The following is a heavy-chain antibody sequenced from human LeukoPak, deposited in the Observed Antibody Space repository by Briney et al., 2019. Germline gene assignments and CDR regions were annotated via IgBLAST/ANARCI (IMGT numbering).Heavy chain of an antibody. CDR3: ASRLGRPNTGIDF. CDR1: GYSISSGYY. J-gene: IGHJ4*02. Sequence: PSETLSLTCTVSGYSISSGYYWGWIRQPPGKGLEWIGSIYHSGSAHYNPSLKSRVTISVDTSKNQFSLRLSSMTATDTTVYYCASRLGRPNTGIDFWGQRTLDTVSS. V-gene: IGHV4-38-2*02. CDR2: IYHSGSA. D-gene: IGHD2-8*02.